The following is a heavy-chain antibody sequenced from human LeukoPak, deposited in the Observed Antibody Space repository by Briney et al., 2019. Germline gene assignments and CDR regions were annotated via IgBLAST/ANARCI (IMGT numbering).Heavy chain of an antibody. J-gene: IGHJ3*02. D-gene: IGHD3-10*01. CDR3: AATLVAYSGAFDM. CDR1: GFTYSSYA. CDR2: ISGSGGST. V-gene: IGHV3-23*01. Sequence: GGSLRLSCAASGFTYSSYAMSWVPQAPGKALEWVSTISGSGGSTYYADSVKGRFTISRDNSKNTLFLQMNILRAEDTAVYYCAATLVAYSGAFDMWGQGTVVTVS.